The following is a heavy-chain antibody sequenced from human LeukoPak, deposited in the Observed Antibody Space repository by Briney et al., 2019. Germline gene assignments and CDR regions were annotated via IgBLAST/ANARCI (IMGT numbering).Heavy chain of an antibody. D-gene: IGHD3-10*01. CDR2: IRYDGDIQ. CDR3: AKDSAFYYIDV. J-gene: IGHJ6*03. CDR1: GFTFSSYG. Sequence: PGGSLGLSCAASGFTFSSYGMHWVRQAPGKGLEWVAFIRYDGDIQYYADSVKGRFTISRDNSKNTLFLQLYSLKIEDTAVYYCAKDSAFYYIDVGGKGTTVIISS. V-gene: IGHV3-30*02.